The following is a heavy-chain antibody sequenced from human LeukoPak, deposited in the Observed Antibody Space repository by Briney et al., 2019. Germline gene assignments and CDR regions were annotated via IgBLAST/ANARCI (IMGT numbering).Heavy chain of an antibody. Sequence: GGSLRLSCAASGFTFSNYAMSWVRQAPGKGLEWVSAIGGSGGITFYADSVKGRFTISRDDARNSLYLQMNSLRDEDTAVYCCARSLAGRSGFDYWGQGALVTVSS. D-gene: IGHD6-19*01. CDR2: IGGSGGIT. CDR3: ARSLAGRSGFDY. J-gene: IGHJ4*02. CDR1: GFTFSNYA. V-gene: IGHV3-23*01.